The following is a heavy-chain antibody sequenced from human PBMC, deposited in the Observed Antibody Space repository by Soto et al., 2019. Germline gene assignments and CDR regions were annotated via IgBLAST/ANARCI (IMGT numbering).Heavy chain of an antibody. CDR3: ARLPSRHLEDY. CDR1: GSSINSSGYY. CDR2: MFYGVST. J-gene: IGHJ4*02. D-gene: IGHD3-3*01. Sequence: SETLSLTCTVCGSSINSSGYYWGWIRQPPGKGLEWLGSMFYGVSTYYNPSRKSRVAVPVATSKDHFALSLRSVSAADTAVYHCARLPSRHLEDYWSKENLSAVS. V-gene: IGHV4-39*02.